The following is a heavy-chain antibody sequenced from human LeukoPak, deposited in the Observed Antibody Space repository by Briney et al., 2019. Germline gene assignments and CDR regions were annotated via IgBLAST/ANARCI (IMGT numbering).Heavy chain of an antibody. CDR1: GYTFTGYY. V-gene: IGHV1-2*02. CDR3: ARGSDDFWSGYSPSY. J-gene: IGHJ4*02. CDR2: INPNSVGT. D-gene: IGHD3-3*01. Sequence: ASVKVSCKASGYTFTGYYMHWVRQAPGQGLEWMGWINPNSVGTNYTKKFQGRVTMTRGPSISTAYMELSRLRSDDTAVYYCARGSDDFWSGYSPSYWGQGTLVTVSS.